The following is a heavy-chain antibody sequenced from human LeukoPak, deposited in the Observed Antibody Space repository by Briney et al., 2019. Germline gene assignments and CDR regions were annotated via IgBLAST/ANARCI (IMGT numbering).Heavy chain of an antibody. CDR1: GFTFSTSW. CDR3: ARPRVPDS. V-gene: IGHV3-7*01. Sequence: GGSLRLSCAASGFTFSTSWMSWVRQAPGKGLEWVANIKHDVSETNYVDSVKGRFTISRGNAKNSLYLQMNSLRAEDTAVYYCARPRVPDSWGQGTLVTVSS. J-gene: IGHJ4*02. CDR2: IKHDVSET.